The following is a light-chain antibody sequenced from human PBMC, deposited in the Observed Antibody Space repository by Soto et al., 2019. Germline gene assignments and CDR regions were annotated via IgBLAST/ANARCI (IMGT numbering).Light chain of an antibody. CDR2: EAS. CDR1: QTAYKN. CDR3: QEYNRWPPEFI. V-gene: IGKV3-15*01. Sequence: ELVMTQSPASLSASPGETVTLSCRATQTAYKNLAWYQQKPGQAPRLLIFEASTRATGLPARCSGSGSGTECTLTISSLQSEDSAIYYCQEYNRWPPEFIFGPGTRLEIK. J-gene: IGKJ2*01.